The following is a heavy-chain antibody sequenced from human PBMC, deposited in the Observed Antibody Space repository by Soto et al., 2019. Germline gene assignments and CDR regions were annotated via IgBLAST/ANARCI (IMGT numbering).Heavy chain of an antibody. CDR2: IYSGGST. CDR1: GFTVSSNY. D-gene: IGHD4-17*01. CDR3: ARDRYGDYPYY. Sequence: GGSLRLSCAASGFTVSSNYMSWVRQAPGKGLEWVSVIYSGGSTYYADSVKGRFTISRDNSKNTLYLQMNSLRAEDTAVYYCARDRYGDYPYYWGQGTLVTVSS. J-gene: IGHJ4*02. V-gene: IGHV3-66*01.